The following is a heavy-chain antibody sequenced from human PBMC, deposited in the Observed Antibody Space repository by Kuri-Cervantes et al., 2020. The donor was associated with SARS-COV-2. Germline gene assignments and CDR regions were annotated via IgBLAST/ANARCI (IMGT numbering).Heavy chain of an antibody. V-gene: IGHV3-53*01. Sequence: GESLKISCAASGITFSGYSMSWVRQAPGKGLEWVSVIYSGGGTHYADSVKGRFTISRDDSKNTLYLQMNSLRDEDTAVYYCASDTSSWFSDYYDMDVWGQGTTVTVSS. CDR2: IYSGGGT. CDR3: ASDTSSWFSDYYDMDV. CDR1: GITFSGYS. D-gene: IGHD2-2*01. J-gene: IGHJ6*02.